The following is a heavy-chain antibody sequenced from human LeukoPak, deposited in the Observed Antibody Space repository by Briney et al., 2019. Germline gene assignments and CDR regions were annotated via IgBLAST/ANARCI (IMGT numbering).Heavy chain of an antibody. D-gene: IGHD1-7*01. CDR1: GYSISSGYY. CDR3: ARHVGSELPDY. J-gene: IGHJ4*02. Sequence: SETLSLTCGVSGYSISSGYYWGWIRQPSGKGLEWIGSIYHSGSTYYNPSLKSRVTISVDTSKNQFSLKLSSVTAADTAVYYCARHVGSELPDYWGQGTLVTVSS. V-gene: IGHV4-38-2*01. CDR2: IYHSGST.